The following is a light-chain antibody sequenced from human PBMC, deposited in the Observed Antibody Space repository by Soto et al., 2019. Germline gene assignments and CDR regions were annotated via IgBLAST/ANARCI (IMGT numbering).Light chain of an antibody. V-gene: IGKV1-33*01. Sequence: DIQMTQSPSSLSASVGDRVTITCQASQDISNYLNWYQQKPGKAPKLLIYDASNVETGVPSRFSGSVSGTDFTFTISSLQPEDIATYYCQQYDNLRVTFGPGTKVDIK. CDR2: DAS. CDR1: QDISNY. J-gene: IGKJ3*01. CDR3: QQYDNLRVT.